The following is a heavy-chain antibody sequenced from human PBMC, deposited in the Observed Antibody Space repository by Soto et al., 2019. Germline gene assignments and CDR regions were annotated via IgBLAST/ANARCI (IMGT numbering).Heavy chain of an antibody. J-gene: IGHJ6*03. CDR2: IYNSVNP. D-gene: IGHD1-20*01. CDR3: ARDFNGVLTDMRDPGGMDV. Sequence: QVQLQESGPGLVKPSETLSLTCAVSGGSITHYYWAWIRQPPVQGLEWIGYIYNSVNPKYKPSLKGRVTILMDTSKSHFALNLRSVTAADTVDYYFARDFNGVLTDMRDPGGMDVCGRGTTVTV. CDR1: GGSITHYY. V-gene: IGHV4-59*01.